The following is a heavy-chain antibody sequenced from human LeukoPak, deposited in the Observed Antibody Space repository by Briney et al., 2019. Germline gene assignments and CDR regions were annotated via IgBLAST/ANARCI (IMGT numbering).Heavy chain of an antibody. CDR1: GGSISSYF. CDR3: FDY. V-gene: IGHV4-59*01. Sequence: SETLSLTCTVSGGSISSYFWSWIRQPPGKGLEWIGYIYYSGSTNYNPSLKSRVTISVDTSKNHYTAVYYCARGGSIAAAGTFDYWGQGTLVTVSS. J-gene: IGHJ4*02. CDR2: IYYSGST. D-gene: IGHD6-13*01.